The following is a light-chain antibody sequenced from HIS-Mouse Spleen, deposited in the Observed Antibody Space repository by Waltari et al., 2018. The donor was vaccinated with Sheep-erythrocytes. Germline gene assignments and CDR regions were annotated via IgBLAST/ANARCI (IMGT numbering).Light chain of an antibody. CDR2: AGS. CDR1: SSDVGRYNL. Sequence: QSALTQPASVSGSPGQSITIPCPGPSSDVGRYNLVSWYQQHPGKAPKLTIYAGSKRPSGVSNRFSGSKSGNTASLTISGLQAEDEADYYCCSYAGSSTWVFGGGTKLTVL. CDR3: CSYAGSSTWV. J-gene: IGLJ3*02. V-gene: IGLV2-23*01.